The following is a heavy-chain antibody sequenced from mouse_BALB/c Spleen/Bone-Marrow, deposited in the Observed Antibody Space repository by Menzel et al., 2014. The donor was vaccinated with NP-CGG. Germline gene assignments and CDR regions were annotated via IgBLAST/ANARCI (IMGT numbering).Heavy chain of an antibody. V-gene: IGHV1S81*02. Sequence: QVQLQQSGAGLVKPGASVKLSCRVSGYTFTNYFVYWVKQRPGQGLEWIGEINPSNDTPNFNEKFKSKATLTVDKSSSTTYMQLSSLTSEDSAVYYCTRSGYYGYGWYFDVWGAGTTVTVS. D-gene: IGHD1-2*01. CDR2: INPSNDTP. CDR1: GYTFTNYF. CDR3: TRSGYYGYGWYFDV. J-gene: IGHJ1*01.